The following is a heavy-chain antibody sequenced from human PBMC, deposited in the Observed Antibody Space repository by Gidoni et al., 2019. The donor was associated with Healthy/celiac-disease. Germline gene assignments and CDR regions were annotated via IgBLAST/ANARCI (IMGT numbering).Heavy chain of an antibody. CDR2: IIPILGIA. CDR1: GVTFSSYA. V-gene: IGHV1-69*04. D-gene: IGHD2-21*02. J-gene: IGHJ4*02. Sequence: QVQLVQSGAEVQTPGSSVKVSCKASGVTFSSYAISWVRQAPGQGLEWMGRIIPILGIANYAQKFQGRVTISADKSTSTAYMELSSLRSEDTAVYYCASLSCGGGDCLRGYYFDYWGQGTLVTVSS. CDR3: ASLSCGGGDCLRGYYFDY.